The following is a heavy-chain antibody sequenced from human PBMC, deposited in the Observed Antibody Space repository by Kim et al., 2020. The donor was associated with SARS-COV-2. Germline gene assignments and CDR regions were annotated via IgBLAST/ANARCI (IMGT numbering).Heavy chain of an antibody. CDR1: GGSINNTSYF. CDR3: ARVRLVAAVPNWFAP. CDR2: IYYSGTT. J-gene: IGHJ5*02. Sequence: SETLSLTCTVSGGSINNTSYFWGWIRQPPGKGLEWIGTIYYSGTTYYNPSLKSRVTISVDTSKNQFSLNLSSVTAADTAVYYCARVRLVAAVPNWFAPWG. D-gene: IGHD2-15*01. V-gene: IGHV4-39*01.